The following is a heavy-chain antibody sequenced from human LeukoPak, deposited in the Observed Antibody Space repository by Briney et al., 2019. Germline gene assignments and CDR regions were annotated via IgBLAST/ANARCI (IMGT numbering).Heavy chain of an antibody. CDR3: ARGYYYRR. CDR1: GGSFSSDNLY. D-gene: IGHD3-10*01. J-gene: IGHJ4*02. CDR2: IYADGSS. Sequence: SQTLSLTCTVSGGSFSSDNLYWNWIRQPAGKGLEWIGRIYADGSSTYNPSLKSRVTISVDTSKNQFSLRLTSMTAADTAVYYCARGYYYRRWGQGTLVTVSS. V-gene: IGHV4-61*02.